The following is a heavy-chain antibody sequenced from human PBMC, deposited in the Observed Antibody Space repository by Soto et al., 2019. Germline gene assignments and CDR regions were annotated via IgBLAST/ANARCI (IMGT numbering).Heavy chain of an antibody. CDR3: ASPVGATFLAAFDI. Sequence: GGSLRLSCAASGFTFSSYAMHWVRQAPGKGLEWVAVISYDGSNKYYADSVKGRFTISRDNSKNTLYLQMNSLRAEDTAVYYCASPVGATFLAAFDIWGQGTMVT. V-gene: IGHV3-30-3*01. CDR2: ISYDGSNK. D-gene: IGHD1-26*01. J-gene: IGHJ3*02. CDR1: GFTFSSYA.